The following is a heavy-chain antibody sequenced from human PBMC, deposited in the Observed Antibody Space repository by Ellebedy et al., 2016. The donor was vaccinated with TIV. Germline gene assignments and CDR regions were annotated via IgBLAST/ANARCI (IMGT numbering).Heavy chain of an antibody. V-gene: IGHV3-21*01. Sequence: GESLKISXAASGFTFKSYSMNWVRQAPGKGLEWVSSISGLGNYKDYADSVQGRFTISRDNSNNTLYLQMNSLETDDTAIYYCARGWTYDISGHLDYWGQGSLVTVSS. D-gene: IGHD3-22*01. CDR3: ARGWTYDISGHLDY. J-gene: IGHJ4*01. CDR2: ISGLGNYK. CDR1: GFTFKSYS.